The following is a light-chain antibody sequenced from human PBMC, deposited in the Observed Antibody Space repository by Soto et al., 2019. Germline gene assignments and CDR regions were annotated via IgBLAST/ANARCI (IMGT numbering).Light chain of an antibody. J-gene: IGKJ2*01. CDR3: QEYTGAPYT. V-gene: IGKV3-20*01. CDR2: GAS. Sequence: EIVLTQSPGTLSLSPGERATLSCRASQSVSSSYLAWYQQKPGQAPRLLIYGASSRATGIPDRFSGSGSGTDFTLTISRLEPEDAATYFCQEYTGAPYTFGQGTKLEIK. CDR1: QSVSSSY.